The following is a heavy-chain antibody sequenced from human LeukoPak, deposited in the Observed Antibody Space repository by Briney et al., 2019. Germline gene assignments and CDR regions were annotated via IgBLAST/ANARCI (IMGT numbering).Heavy chain of an antibody. D-gene: IGHD3-10*01. CDR2: IYYSGST. CDR3: ARDGLNTMVRGKIHYYYMDV. CDR1: GGSISSYY. J-gene: IGHJ6*03. Sequence: NPSETPSLTCTVSGGSISSYYWSWIRQPPGKGLEWIGYIYYSGSTHYNPSLKSRVTISVDTSKNQFSLKLSSVTAADTAVYYCARDGLNTMVRGKIHYYYMDVWGKGTTVTISS. V-gene: IGHV4-59*12.